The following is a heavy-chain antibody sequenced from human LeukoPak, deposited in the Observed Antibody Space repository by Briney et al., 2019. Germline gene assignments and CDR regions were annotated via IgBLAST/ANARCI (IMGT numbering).Heavy chain of an antibody. CDR1: GFSFSTYW. CDR3: ARAGNWNDGGYFDY. D-gene: IGHD1-20*01. CDR2: IKQDGSEK. Sequence: GGSLRLSCAASGFSFSTYWMSWVRQAPGEGLEWVANIKQDGSEKHYVDSVKGRFTISRDNAKNSLYLQMNSLRAEDTAVYYCARAGNWNDGGYFDYWGQGTLVTVSS. J-gene: IGHJ4*02. V-gene: IGHV3-7*01.